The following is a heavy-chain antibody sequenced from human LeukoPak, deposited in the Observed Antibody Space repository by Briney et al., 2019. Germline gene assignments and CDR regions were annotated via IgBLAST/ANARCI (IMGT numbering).Heavy chain of an antibody. CDR2: IYYSGST. V-gene: IGHV4-59*01. J-gene: IGHJ6*02. CDR3: ARDRPSPATIFGVVTDYYYGMDV. Sequence: SETLSLTCTVSGGSISSYYWSWIRQPPGKGLEWIGYIYYSGSTNYNPSLKSRVPISVNTSKNPFSLKLSSVTAADTAVYYCARDRPSPATIFGVVTDYYYGMDVWGQGTTVTVSS. CDR1: GGSISSYY. D-gene: IGHD3-3*01.